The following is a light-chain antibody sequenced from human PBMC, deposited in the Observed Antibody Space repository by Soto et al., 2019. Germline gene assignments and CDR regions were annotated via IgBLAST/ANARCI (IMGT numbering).Light chain of an antibody. Sequence: QSALTQPASVSGSPGQSITISCTGTSSDVGGYNYVSWYQQHPGQAPKLMIYDVSNRPSGVSNRFSGSKSGTTASLTIPGPQAEDDDDYHCSSYTISSPGVFGGGTKLTVL. CDR1: SSDVGGYNY. CDR2: DVS. J-gene: IGLJ2*01. V-gene: IGLV2-14*01. CDR3: SSYTISSPGV.